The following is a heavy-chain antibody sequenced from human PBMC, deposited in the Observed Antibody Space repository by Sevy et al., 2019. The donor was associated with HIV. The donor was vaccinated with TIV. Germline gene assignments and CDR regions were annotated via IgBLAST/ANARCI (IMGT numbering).Heavy chain of an antibody. D-gene: IGHD3-3*01. CDR2: ISWNSGSI. V-gene: IGHV3-9*01. CDR1: GFTFDDYA. J-gene: IGHJ3*02. Sequence: GGSLRLSCAASGFTFDDYAMHWVRQAPGKGLEWVSGISWNSGSIGNAGSVKGRFTISRDNAKNSRYLQMNSLRAEDTALYYCAKDRAIFGVVIVGDAFDIWGQGTMVTVSS. CDR3: AKDRAIFGVVIVGDAFDI.